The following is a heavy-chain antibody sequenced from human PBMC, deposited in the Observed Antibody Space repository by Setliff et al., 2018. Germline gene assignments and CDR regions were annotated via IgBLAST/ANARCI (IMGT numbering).Heavy chain of an antibody. CDR2: ISPHTGVT. J-gene: IGHJ4*02. V-gene: IGHV1-2*02. CDR1: GYTISSYP. D-gene: IGHD3-16*01. Sequence: ASVKVSCKVSGYTISSYPLNWVRQAPGQGLEWMGWISPHTGVTNYAQKFQGRVAMTRDTSTSTAYMELTGLRYDDTAIYYCARDPLGLEDITLFDYWGQGTLVTVSS. CDR3: ARDPLGLEDITLFDY.